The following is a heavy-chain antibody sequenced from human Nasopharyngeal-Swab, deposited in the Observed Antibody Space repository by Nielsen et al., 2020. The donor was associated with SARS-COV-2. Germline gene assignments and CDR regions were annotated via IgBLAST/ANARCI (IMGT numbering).Heavy chain of an antibody. V-gene: IGHV3-48*02. CDR1: GFTFSSYS. J-gene: IGHJ6*02. CDR3: APAKHSYYYYYGMDV. Sequence: GVSLRLSCAASGFTFSSYSMNWVRQAPGKGLEWVSYISSSSSTIYYADSVKGRFTISRDNAKNSLYLQTNSLRDEDTAVYYCAPAKHSYYYYYGMDVWGQGTTVTVSS. CDR2: ISSSSSTI.